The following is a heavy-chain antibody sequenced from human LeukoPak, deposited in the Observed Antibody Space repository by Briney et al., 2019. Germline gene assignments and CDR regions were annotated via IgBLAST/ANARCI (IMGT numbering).Heavy chain of an antibody. J-gene: IGHJ4*02. Sequence: PSETLSLTCTVSGGSISRYYWSWIRQPPGKGLEWIGYIYYSGSTNYNPSLRSRVTISVDTSKNQFSLKVSSVTAADTAVYYCARDSGPRFDYWGQGTLVTVSS. CDR2: IYYSGST. CDR1: GGSISRYY. D-gene: IGHD6-19*01. CDR3: ARDSGPRFDY. V-gene: IGHV4-59*01.